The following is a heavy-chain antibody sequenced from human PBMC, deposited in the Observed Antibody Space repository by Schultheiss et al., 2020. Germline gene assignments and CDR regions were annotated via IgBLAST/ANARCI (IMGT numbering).Heavy chain of an antibody. J-gene: IGHJ4*02. CDR1: GFTVSSNY. CDR3: ARDLAAADTFDY. V-gene: IGHV3-53*01. D-gene: IGHD6-13*01. Sequence: GGSLRLSCAASGFTVSSNYMTWVRQAPGKGLEWVSVIYSGGSTYYADSVKGRFATSRDNSKNTLYLQMNSLRAEDTAVYYCARDLAAADTFDYWGQGTLVTVSS. CDR2: IYSGGST.